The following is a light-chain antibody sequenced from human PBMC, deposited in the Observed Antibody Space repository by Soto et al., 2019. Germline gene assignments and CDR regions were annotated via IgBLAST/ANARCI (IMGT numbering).Light chain of an antibody. J-gene: IGLJ1*01. V-gene: IGLV2-8*01. Sequence: QSVLTQPPSASGSPGQSVTISCTGTSSDVGGYNYVSWYQQHPGKAPKLMIYEVSKRPSGVPDRFSGSKSGNTASLTVSGLQPEDEADYYCSSYPGSNNYVFGTGTKVTVL. CDR3: SSYPGSNNYV. CDR1: SSDVGGYNY. CDR2: EVS.